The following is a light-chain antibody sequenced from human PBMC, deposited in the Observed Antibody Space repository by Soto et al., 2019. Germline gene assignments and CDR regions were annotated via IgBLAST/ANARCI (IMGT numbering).Light chain of an antibody. CDR3: MQALQTPLT. V-gene: IGKV2-28*01. CDR2: LGS. CDR1: QSLLHSNGYNY. J-gene: IGKJ3*01. Sequence: DIVMTQSPLSLPVTPGEPASISCRSSQSLLHSNGYNYLDWYLQKPGQSPQLLIYLGSNRASGVPDRFSGSGSGTDFTLKISRVEVEHVGVYYCMQALQTPLTFGPGTKVDIK.